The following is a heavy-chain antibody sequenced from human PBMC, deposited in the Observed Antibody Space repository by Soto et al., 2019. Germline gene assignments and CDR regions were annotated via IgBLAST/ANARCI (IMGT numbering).Heavy chain of an antibody. CDR3: VKWHTSNFDSLPFTGFDF. Sequence: GGSLRRSCVASGFTFSDSVMAWVRQAPGKGLEWLSVMSGDGRTRYALSVTGRFTISRDNSKNTLYLQMRSLRAEDAAAYYCVKWHTSNFDSLPFTGFDFWGQGTQVTVSS. D-gene: IGHD3-22*01. J-gene: IGHJ4*02. CDR2: MSGDGRT. CDR1: GFTFSDSV. V-gene: IGHV3-23*01.